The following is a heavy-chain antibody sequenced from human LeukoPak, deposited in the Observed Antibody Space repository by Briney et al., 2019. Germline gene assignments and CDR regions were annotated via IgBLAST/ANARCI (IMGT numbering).Heavy chain of an antibody. D-gene: IGHD3-22*01. Sequence: GASVKVSCKASEYTFTSYDIDWVRQAPGQGPEWMGWMNANSDHTGSAEKFQGRLTMTRDASINTAFMELNSLRSDDTAVYYCARGMYDNSGQHYYFYYALEVWGQGTTVIVSS. V-gene: IGHV1-8*01. CDR2: MNANSDHT. CDR3: ARGMYDNSGQHYYFYYALEV. CDR1: EYTFTSYD. J-gene: IGHJ6*02.